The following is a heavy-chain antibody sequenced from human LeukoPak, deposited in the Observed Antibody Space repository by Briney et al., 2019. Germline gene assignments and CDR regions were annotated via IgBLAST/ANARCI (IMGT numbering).Heavy chain of an antibody. CDR1: ACTFSSYA. V-gene: IGHV1-69*13. J-gene: IGHJ4*02. CDR2: IIPIFGTA. CDR3: ARDGYSGYGTFDY. Sequence: ASVTVSCKASACTFSSYAISWVRQAPGQGLEWMGGIIPIFGTANYAQKFQGRVTITADESTSTAYMELSSLRSEDTAVYYCARDGYSGYGTFDYWGQGTLVTVSS. D-gene: IGHD5-12*01.